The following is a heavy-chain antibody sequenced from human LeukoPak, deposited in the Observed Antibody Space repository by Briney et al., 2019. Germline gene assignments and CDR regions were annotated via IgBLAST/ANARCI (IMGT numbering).Heavy chain of an antibody. D-gene: IGHD6-19*01. V-gene: IGHV3-21*01. CDR1: GFTFSSYS. CDR2: ISSSSSYI. Sequence: GGSLRLSCAASGFTFSSYSMNWVRQAPGKGLEWVSSISSSSSYIYYADSVKGRFTISRDNAKSSLYLQMNSLRAEDTAVYYCARREIAVAGTGDYWGQGTLVTVSS. CDR3: ARREIAVAGTGDY. J-gene: IGHJ4*02.